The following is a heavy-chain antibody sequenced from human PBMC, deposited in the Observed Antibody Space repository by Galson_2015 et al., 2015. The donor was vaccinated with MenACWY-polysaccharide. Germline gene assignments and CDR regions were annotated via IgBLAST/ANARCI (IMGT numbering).Heavy chain of an antibody. CDR1: GFSFSTYW. Sequence: LRLSCAASGFSFSTYWMHWVRQPPGKGLEWIGEMNHSGSTNCNPSLKSRVTISVDTSKNQFSLRLTSVTAADTAVYYCARGVGARSRFGLWGQGTLVSVSS. D-gene: IGHD1-26*01. CDR2: MNHSGST. CDR3: ARGVGARSRFGL. J-gene: IGHJ5*02. V-gene: IGHV4-34*01.